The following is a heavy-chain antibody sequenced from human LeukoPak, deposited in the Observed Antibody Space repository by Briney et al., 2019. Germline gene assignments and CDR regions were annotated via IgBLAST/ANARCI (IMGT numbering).Heavy chain of an antibody. V-gene: IGHV4-39*07. Sequence: PSETLSLTCSVSGPSISNTMYYWGWVRQPPGKGLDWIGSTHYSGSTYYNPSLMSRVTISTDTSKNQFSLKLSSVTAADTAVYYCAREMYDSGGYRVSYFDYWGQGTLVTVSS. D-gene: IGHD3-22*01. CDR3: AREMYDSGGYRVSYFDY. CDR2: THYSGST. CDR1: GPSISNTMYY. J-gene: IGHJ4*02.